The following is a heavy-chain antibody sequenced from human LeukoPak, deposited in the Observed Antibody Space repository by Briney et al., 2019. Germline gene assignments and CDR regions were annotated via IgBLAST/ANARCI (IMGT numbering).Heavy chain of an antibody. CDR2: ISGSGGST. J-gene: IGHJ4*02. CDR1: GFTFSNYA. D-gene: IGHD5-18*01. Sequence: GGSLRLSCAASGFTFSNYAMSWVRQAPGKGLEWVSVISGSGGSTYYADSVKGRFTTSRDISKNMLYLQMNSLRAEDTALYYCAKDSSSQYSYGYFDYWGQGTLVTVSS. CDR3: AKDSSSQYSYGYFDY. V-gene: IGHV3-23*01.